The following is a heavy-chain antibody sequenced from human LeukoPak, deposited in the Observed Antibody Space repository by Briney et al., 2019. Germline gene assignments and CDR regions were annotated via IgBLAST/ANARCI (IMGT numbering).Heavy chain of an antibody. V-gene: IGHV4-34*01. Sequence: SETLSLKCTVYGGSFTNYYWTWVRQPPGKGLEWIGEFNPSGITNSNPSLESRVTISIDTSNNQVSLELTPVTAADTAVYYCARSDCTNAVCPFDYWGQGTLVTVSS. CDR2: FNPSGIT. CDR1: GGSFTNYY. CDR3: ARSDCTNAVCPFDY. J-gene: IGHJ4*02. D-gene: IGHD2-8*01.